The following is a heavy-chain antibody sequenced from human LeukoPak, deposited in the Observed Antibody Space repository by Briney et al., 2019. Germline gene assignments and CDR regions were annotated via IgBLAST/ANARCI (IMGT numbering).Heavy chain of an antibody. CDR1: GGSISSGTYY. J-gene: IGHJ4*02. Sequence: SETLSLTCTVSGGSISSGTYYWSWSRQPAGKGLEWIGRIYTSGSTKYNPSLKSRVTISVDTSKNQFSLKLSSVTAADTAVYYCARHSHSGYVRFDYWGQGTLVTVSS. CDR3: ARHSHSGYVRFDY. D-gene: IGHD5-12*01. V-gene: IGHV4-61*02. CDR2: IYTSGST.